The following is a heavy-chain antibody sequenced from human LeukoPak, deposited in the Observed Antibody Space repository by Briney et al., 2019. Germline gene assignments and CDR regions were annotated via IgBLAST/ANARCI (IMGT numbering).Heavy chain of an antibody. CDR1: GFTFSSYA. V-gene: IGHV3-23*01. Sequence: GGSLRLSCAASGFTFSSYAMSWVRQAPGKGLEWVSAISGSGGSTYYADSVKGRFTISRDDSKNTLYLQMNSLRAEDTAVYYCAKGPGIAAVGSYDYWGQGTLVTVSS. CDR3: AKGPGIAAVGSYDY. J-gene: IGHJ4*02. CDR2: ISGSGGST. D-gene: IGHD6-13*01.